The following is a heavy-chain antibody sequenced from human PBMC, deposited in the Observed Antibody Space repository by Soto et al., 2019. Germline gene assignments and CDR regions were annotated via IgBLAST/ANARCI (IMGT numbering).Heavy chain of an antibody. Sequence: SETLSLTCTVSGGSISNFYWSWTRQPPGKGLEWIGYIYYSGSTSYNPSLKRRVTISVDTSKNQFSLKLSSVTAADTAVYYCARGAILRGYSYGPPNFVANYWGQGTLVTVSS. J-gene: IGHJ4*02. CDR2: IYYSGST. D-gene: IGHD5-18*01. V-gene: IGHV4-59*08. CDR1: GGSISNFY. CDR3: ARGAILRGYSYGPPNFVANY.